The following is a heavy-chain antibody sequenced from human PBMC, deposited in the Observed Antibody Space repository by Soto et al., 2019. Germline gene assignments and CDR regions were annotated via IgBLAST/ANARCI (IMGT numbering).Heavy chain of an antibody. Sequence: PGGSLRLSCAASGFTFSSYAMSWVRQAPGKGLEWVSAISGSGGSTYYADSVKGRFTISRDNSKNTLYLQMNSLRAEDTAVYYCAKSVSSAGGSYYSRRGWYFDLWGRGTLVTVSS. D-gene: IGHD2-15*01. CDR2: ISGSGGST. CDR1: GFTFSSYA. CDR3: AKSVSSAGGSYYSRRGWYFDL. J-gene: IGHJ2*01. V-gene: IGHV3-23*01.